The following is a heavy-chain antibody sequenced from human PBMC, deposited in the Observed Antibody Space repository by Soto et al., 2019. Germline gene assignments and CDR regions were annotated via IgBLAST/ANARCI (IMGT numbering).Heavy chain of an antibody. CDR3: ASRNYYGSGSYHYYFDY. CDR1: GGSFTNYY. J-gene: IGHJ4*02. CDR2: IYNTGST. V-gene: IGHV4-59*08. D-gene: IGHD3-10*01. Sequence: SETLSLTCTVSGGSFTNYYWSWIRQPPGRGLEWIGYIYNTGSTNYNPSLKSRVTISVDTSKNQFSPKLSSVTAADTAVYYCASRNYYGSGSYHYYFDYWGQGTLVTVSS.